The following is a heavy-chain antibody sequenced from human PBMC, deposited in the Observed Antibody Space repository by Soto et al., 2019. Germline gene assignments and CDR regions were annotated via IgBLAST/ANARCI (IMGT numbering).Heavy chain of an antibody. V-gene: IGHV4-30-4*01. J-gene: IGHJ5*02. CDR2: LFFVGAT. CDR1: GGSFGGGVSS. Sequence: VQLRGPGPGLVDLSQPLSLPCSVFGGSFGGGVSSWVWFPHPPGRGLEWLGFLFFVGATYYTPSLKSRVTISVDTSKNQFSLKLNSVTAADTAVYHCARVVRFCSSPSCRGRNWFDPWGQGTLVTVTS. CDR3: ARVVRFCSSPSCRGRNWFDP. D-gene: IGHD2-2*01.